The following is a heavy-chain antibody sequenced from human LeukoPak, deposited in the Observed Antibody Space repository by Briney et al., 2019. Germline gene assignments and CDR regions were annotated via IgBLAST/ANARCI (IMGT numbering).Heavy chain of an antibody. J-gene: IGHJ4*02. Sequence: GGSLRLSCAACGFTFSDYYMSWIRQAPGKGLEWVSYISSSSSYTNYADSVKGRFTISRDNAKNSLYLQMNSLRAEDTAVYYCARGADAYDILTGNPFDYWGQGTLVTVSS. CDR2: ISSSSSYT. CDR1: GFTFSDYY. D-gene: IGHD3-9*01. CDR3: ARGADAYDILTGNPFDY. V-gene: IGHV3-11*06.